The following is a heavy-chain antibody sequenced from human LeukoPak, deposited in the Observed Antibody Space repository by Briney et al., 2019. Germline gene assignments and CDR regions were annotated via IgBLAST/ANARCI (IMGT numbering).Heavy chain of an antibody. CDR1: GYTFTDYY. CDR3: TRPSRRTVTTDS. CDR2: INPNSGGT. Sequence: GASVKVSCKASGYTFTDYYMHWVRQAPGQGLEWMGWINPNSGGTNFAQKFQGRVTMTRDTSISTAYMELSRLRSDDTAVYYCTRPSRRTVTTDSWGQGTLVTVSS. J-gene: IGHJ4*02. V-gene: IGHV1-2*02. D-gene: IGHD4-17*01.